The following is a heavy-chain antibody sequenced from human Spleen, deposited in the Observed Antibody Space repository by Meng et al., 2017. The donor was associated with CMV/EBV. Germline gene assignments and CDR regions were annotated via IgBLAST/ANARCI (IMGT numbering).Heavy chain of an antibody. CDR1: SISSGGYY. Sequence: SISSGGYYWSWIRQHPGKGLEWIGYIYYSGSTYYNPSLKSRVTISVDTSKNQFSLKLSSVTAVDTAVYYCARYSYYYDSSGYSNWFDPWGQGTLVTVSS. D-gene: IGHD3-22*01. CDR2: IYYSGST. CDR3: ARYSYYYDSSGYSNWFDP. V-gene: IGHV4-31*02. J-gene: IGHJ5*02.